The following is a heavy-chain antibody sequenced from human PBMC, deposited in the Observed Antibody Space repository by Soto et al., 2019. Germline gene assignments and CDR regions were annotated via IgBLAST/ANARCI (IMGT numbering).Heavy chain of an antibody. J-gene: IGHJ4*02. CDR3: ARHATRYYYDSSGYYYMDY. CDR2: IYYSGST. V-gene: IGHV4-59*08. Sequence: PSETLSLTCTVSGGSISSYYWSWIRQPPGKGLEWIGYIYYSGSTNYNPSLKSRVTISVDTSKNQFSLKLSSVTAADTAVYYCARHATRYYYDSSGYYYMDYWGQGTLVTVSS. CDR1: GGSISSYY. D-gene: IGHD3-22*01.